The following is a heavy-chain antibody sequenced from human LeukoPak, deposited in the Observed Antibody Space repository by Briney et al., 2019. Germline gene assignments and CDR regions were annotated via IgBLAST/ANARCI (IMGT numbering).Heavy chain of an antibody. Sequence: SETLSLTXTVSGYSIRSGYYWGWIRHPPGKGLEWIGSIYHSGSTYYNPSLKSRVTISVDTSKNQFSLKLSSVTAADTAVYYCARRVGVALDYWGQGTLVTVSS. CDR1: GYSIRSGYY. CDR3: ARRVGVALDY. CDR2: IYHSGST. D-gene: IGHD2-21*01. J-gene: IGHJ4*02. V-gene: IGHV4-38-2*02.